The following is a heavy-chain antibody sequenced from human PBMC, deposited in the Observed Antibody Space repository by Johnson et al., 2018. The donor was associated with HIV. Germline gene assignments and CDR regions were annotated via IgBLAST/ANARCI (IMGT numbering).Heavy chain of an antibody. V-gene: IGHV3-30*18. D-gene: IGHD1-26*01. Sequence: QVQLVESGGGVVQPGRSLRLSCAASGFTFSAYGIHWVRQAPGKGLEWVAVISYDGTNEYYADSVKGRFTISRDNSKNTLYLQMNSLRAEDTAVYYCAKDQGGSYPYDAFDIWGQGTMVTVSS. CDR3: AKDQGGSYPYDAFDI. CDR1: GFTFSAYG. CDR2: ISYDGTNE. J-gene: IGHJ3*02.